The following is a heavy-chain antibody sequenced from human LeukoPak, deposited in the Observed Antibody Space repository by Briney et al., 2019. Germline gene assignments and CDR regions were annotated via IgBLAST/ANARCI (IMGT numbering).Heavy chain of an antibody. J-gene: IGHJ4*02. CDR3: ARESGRLIDAKYSSSWYSVRGGYYFDY. D-gene: IGHD6-13*01. V-gene: IGHV1-69*06. CDR2: IIPIFGTA. Sequence: GASVKVSCKASGGTFSSYAISWVRQAPGQGLEWMGGIIPIFGTANYAQKFQGRVTITADKSTSTAYMELSSLRSEDTAVYYCARESGRLIDAKYSSSWYSVRGGYYFDYWGQGTLVTVSS. CDR1: GGTFSSYA.